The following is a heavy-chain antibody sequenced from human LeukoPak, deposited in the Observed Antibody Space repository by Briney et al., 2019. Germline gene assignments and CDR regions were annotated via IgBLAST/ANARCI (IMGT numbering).Heavy chain of an antibody. D-gene: IGHD3-22*01. J-gene: IGHJ5*02. CDR2: IYTSGST. CDR3: AREIYDSSGYYYRNWFDP. V-gene: IGHV4-4*07. Sequence: SETLSLTCAVYGVSFSGSYWSWIRQPAGKGLEWIGRIYTSGSTNYNPSLKSRVTISVDTSNNQFSLKLSSVTAADTAVYYCAREIYDSSGYYYRNWFDPWGQGTLVTVSS. CDR1: GVSFSGSY.